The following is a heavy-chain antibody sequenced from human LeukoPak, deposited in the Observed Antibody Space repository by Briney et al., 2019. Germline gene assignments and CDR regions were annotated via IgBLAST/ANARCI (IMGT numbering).Heavy chain of an antibody. CDR1: GFTFSSYT. Sequence: GGSLRLSCAASGFTFSSYTMSWVRQAPGKGLEWVPTITTSDGNTYYADSVKGRFTVSRDNSKNTLYLQMNSLRAEDTAVYYCAKDGGLWVSAHWGDSWGRGTLVTVSS. J-gene: IGHJ4*02. D-gene: IGHD7-27*01. CDR2: ITTSDGNT. V-gene: IGHV3-23*01. CDR3: AKDGGLWVSAHWGDS.